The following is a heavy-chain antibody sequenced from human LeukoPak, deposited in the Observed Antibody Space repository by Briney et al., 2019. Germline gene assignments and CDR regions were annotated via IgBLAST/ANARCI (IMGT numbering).Heavy chain of an antibody. CDR1: GYTFTVYY. J-gene: IGHJ1*01. Sequence: GASVTVSFTASGYTFTVYYMHWVRQAPGQGLEWMGWINPNSGGTNYAQKFQGRVTMTRDTSISTAYMELSRLRSDDTAVYYCASGPYQLLHAEYFQHWGQGTLVTVSS. CDR3: ASGPYQLLHAEYFQH. CDR2: INPNSGGT. V-gene: IGHV1-2*02. D-gene: IGHD2-2*01.